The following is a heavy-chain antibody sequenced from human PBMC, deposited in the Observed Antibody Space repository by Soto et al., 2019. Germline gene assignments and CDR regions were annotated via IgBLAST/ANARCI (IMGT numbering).Heavy chain of an antibody. J-gene: IGHJ5*02. V-gene: IGHV4-61*01. CDR2: ISDSGST. Sequence: PSETLSLTCTVPGDSLSSDTYYWSWIRQSPGKGLDWIGYISDSGSTEYNPSLKSRVTISVDTSKNQFSLKVMSVTTADTAIYYCARLLCGNSWSHLNFDPWGQGTRVTVSS. CDR1: GDSLSSDTYY. D-gene: IGHD6-13*01. CDR3: ARLLCGNSWSHLNFDP.